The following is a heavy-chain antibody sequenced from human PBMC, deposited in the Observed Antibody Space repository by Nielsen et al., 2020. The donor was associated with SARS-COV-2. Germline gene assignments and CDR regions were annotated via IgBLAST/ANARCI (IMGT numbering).Heavy chain of an antibody. CDR3: ARGAVVVDDAFDI. V-gene: IGHV4-30-4*01. D-gene: IGHD3-22*01. CDR1: GGSISSGDYY. J-gene: IGHJ3*02. CDR2: IYYSGST. Sequence: SETLSLTCTVSGGSISSGDYYWSWIRQPPGKGLEWIGYIYYSGSTYYNPSLKSRVTISVDTSKNQFSLKLSSVTAADTAVYYCARGAVVVDDAFDIWGQGTMVTVSS.